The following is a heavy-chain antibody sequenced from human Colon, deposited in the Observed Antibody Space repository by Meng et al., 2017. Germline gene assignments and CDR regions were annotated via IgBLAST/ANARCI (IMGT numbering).Heavy chain of an antibody. V-gene: IGHV4-59*01. CDR3: ARGNWGHYFFDS. J-gene: IGHJ4*02. CDR1: GGSISSYS. CDR2: VYYGGSS. Sequence: GSLRLSCTVSGGSISSYSWNWVRQPPGKGLEWIGYVYYGGSSSYNPSLKSRVTISVATSKTQFSLMLTSLTAADTAMYYCARGNWGHYFFDSWGQGALVTDSS. D-gene: IGHD7-27*01.